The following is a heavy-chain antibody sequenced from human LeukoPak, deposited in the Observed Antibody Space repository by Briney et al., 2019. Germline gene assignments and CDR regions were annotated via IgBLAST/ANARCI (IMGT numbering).Heavy chain of an antibody. J-gene: IGHJ5*02. CDR2: ISGSSSYI. V-gene: IGHV3-21*01. D-gene: IGHD6-13*01. CDR3: ARDRSNVAATDGWFDP. Sequence: PGGSLRLSCAASGLTFSSYSMSWVRQAPGKGLEWVSSISGSSSYIYYTDSVKGRFTISRDDAKNSLYLQMNSLRAEDTAVYYCARDRSNVAATDGWFDPWGQGTLVTVSS. CDR1: GLTFSSYS.